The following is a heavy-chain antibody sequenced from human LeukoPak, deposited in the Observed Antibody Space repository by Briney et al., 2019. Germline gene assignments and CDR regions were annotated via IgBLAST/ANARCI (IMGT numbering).Heavy chain of an antibody. CDR2: IIPIFGIA. CDR1: GGTFSSYA. Sequence: SVKVSCKASGGTFSSYAISWVRQAPGRGLEWMGRIIPIFGIANYAQKFQGRVTITADKSTSTAYMELSSLRSEDTAVYYCARDASAGTPEYFQHWGQGTLVTVSS. CDR3: ARDASAGTPEYFQH. D-gene: IGHD6-19*01. J-gene: IGHJ1*01. V-gene: IGHV1-69*04.